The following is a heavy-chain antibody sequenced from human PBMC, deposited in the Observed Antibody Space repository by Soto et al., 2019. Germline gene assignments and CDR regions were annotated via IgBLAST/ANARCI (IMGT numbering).Heavy chain of an antibody. J-gene: IGHJ4*02. CDR1: GDRVSTNVVA. Sequence: PSQTLSLTCAISGDRVSTNVVAWNWIRQSPSRGLEWLGRTYYRSKWYNDYAISVKSRITINSDTSQNQCSLQLKSVTPEDTAVYYCAIHSSGWFNFDHWGQGALVTVS. V-gene: IGHV6-1*01. CDR3: AIHSSGWFNFDH. D-gene: IGHD6-19*01. CDR2: TYYRSKWYN.